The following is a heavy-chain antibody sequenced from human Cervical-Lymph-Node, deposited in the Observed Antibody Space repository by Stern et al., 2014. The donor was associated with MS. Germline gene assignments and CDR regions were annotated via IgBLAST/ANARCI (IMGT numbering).Heavy chain of an antibody. J-gene: IGHJ4*02. Sequence: VQLVQSGGGLVQPGGSLRLSCADSGFTFSSFWMSWVRQAPGKGLEWVANIKQDGSEKYYVDSVKGRFTISRDNAKNSLYLQMNSLRAEDTAVYYCARDSGEPNDYWGQGTLVTVSS. CDR3: ARDSGEPNDY. D-gene: IGHD1-14*01. CDR2: IKQDGSEK. V-gene: IGHV3-7*01. CDR1: GFTFSSFW.